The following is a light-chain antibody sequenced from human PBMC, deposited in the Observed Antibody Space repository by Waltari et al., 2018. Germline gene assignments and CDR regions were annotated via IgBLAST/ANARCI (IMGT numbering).Light chain of an antibody. CDR2: GAS. Sequence: DIQMTQSPSSLSASVRDRVTITCQASQDISKYLSWYQQKPGKAPKLLIYGASNLETGVPSSFSESGSRTVFTLTISSLQPQDVATYYCQQYDNLPVTFGQGTKVEIK. CDR3: QQYDNLPVT. J-gene: IGKJ1*01. CDR1: QDISKY. V-gene: IGKV1-33*01.